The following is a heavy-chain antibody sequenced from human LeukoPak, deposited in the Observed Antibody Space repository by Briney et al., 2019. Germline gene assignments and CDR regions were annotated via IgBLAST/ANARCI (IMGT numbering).Heavy chain of an antibody. Sequence: PGGSLRLSCAASGFTFSSYAMSWVRQAPGKGLVWVSAISGSGGSTYYADSVKGRFTISRDNSKNTLYLQMNSLRAEDTAVYYCAKRRVYYDSIDYWGQGTLVTVSS. CDR2: ISGSGGST. J-gene: IGHJ4*02. D-gene: IGHD3-22*01. CDR1: GFTFSSYA. V-gene: IGHV3-23*01. CDR3: AKRRVYYDSIDY.